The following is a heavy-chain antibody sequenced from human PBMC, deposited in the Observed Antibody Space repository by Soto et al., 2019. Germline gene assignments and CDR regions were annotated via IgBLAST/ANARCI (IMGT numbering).Heavy chain of an antibody. J-gene: IGHJ4*02. Sequence: SETLSLTCTVSDGSISSGGYYWSWIRQHPGKGLEWIGYIYYSGSTYYNPSLKSRVTISVDTSKNQFSLKLSSVTAADTAVYYCARAVRRLWGYEPSLCYFDYWGQGTLVTVSS. CDR3: ARAVRRLWGYEPSLCYFDY. CDR1: DGSISSGGYY. D-gene: IGHD3-10*01. V-gene: IGHV4-31*03. CDR2: IYYSGST.